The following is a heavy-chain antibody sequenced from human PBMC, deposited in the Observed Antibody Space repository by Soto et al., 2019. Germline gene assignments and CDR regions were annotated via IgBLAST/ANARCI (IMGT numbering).Heavy chain of an antibody. V-gene: IGHV1-3*01. D-gene: IGHD6-13*01. CDR1: GYTFTSYA. J-gene: IGHJ4*02. Sequence: ASVKVSCKASGYTFTSYAMHWVRQAPGQRLEWMGWINAGNGNTKYSQKFQGRVTITRDTSASTAYMELSSLRSEDTAVYYCARIRVAADPWPYYFDYWGQGTLVTVSS. CDR3: ARIRVAADPWPYYFDY. CDR2: INAGNGNT.